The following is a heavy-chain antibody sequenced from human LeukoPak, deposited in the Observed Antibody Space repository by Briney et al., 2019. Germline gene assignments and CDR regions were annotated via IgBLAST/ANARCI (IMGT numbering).Heavy chain of an antibody. D-gene: IGHD5-24*01. V-gene: IGHV3-23*01. CDR1: GFTFSSYA. Sequence: PGGSLRLSCAASGFTFSSYAMSWVGQAPGKGLEWVAAISWSGSSTYYADSVKGRFTIIRDNSKNTLYLQMNSLRAEDTALYYCAKRDGYNSNPLKDWGQGTLVTVSS. CDR2: ISWSGSST. CDR3: AKRDGYNSNPLKD. J-gene: IGHJ4*02.